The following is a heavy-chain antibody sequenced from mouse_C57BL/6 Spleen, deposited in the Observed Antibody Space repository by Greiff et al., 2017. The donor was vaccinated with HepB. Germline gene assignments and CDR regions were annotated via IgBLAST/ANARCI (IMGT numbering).Heavy chain of an antibody. V-gene: IGHV1-4*01. D-gene: IGHD3-1*01. Sequence: VQLQESGAELARPGASVKMSCKASGYTFTSYTMHWVKQRPGQGLEWIGYINPSSGYTKYNQKFKDKATLTADKSSSTAYMQLSSLTSEDSAVYYCARSSEWFAYWGQGTLVTVSA. J-gene: IGHJ3*01. CDR3: ARSSEWFAY. CDR1: GYTFTSYT. CDR2: INPSSGYT.